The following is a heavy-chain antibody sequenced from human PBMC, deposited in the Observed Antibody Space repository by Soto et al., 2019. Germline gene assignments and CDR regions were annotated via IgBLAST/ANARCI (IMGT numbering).Heavy chain of an antibody. CDR1: GGSFSGYY. Sequence: SETLSLTCAVYGGSFSGYYWSWIRQPPGKGLEWIGEINHSGSTNYNPSLKSRVTISVDTPKNQFSLKLSSVTAADTAVYYCARYSTRGSGYFRWFDPWGQGTLVTVSS. J-gene: IGHJ5*02. CDR3: ARYSTRGSGYFRWFDP. CDR2: INHSGST. D-gene: IGHD3-22*01. V-gene: IGHV4-34*01.